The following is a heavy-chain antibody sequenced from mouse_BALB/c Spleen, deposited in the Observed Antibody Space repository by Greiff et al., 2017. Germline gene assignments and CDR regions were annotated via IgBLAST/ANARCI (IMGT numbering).Heavy chain of an antibody. CDR2: IYPGYSDT. CDR1: GYSFTSYW. V-gene: IGHV1-5*01. Sequence: VQLKESGTVLARPGASVKMSCKASGYSFTSYWMHWVKQRPGQGLEWIGAIYPGYSDTSYNQKFKGKAKLTADTSANTAYMELSSLTNEDSAVYYCTGAYFDYWGQGTTLTVSS. CDR3: TGAYFDY. J-gene: IGHJ2*01.